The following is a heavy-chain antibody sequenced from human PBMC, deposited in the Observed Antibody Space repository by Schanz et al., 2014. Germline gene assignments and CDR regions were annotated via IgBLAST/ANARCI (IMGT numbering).Heavy chain of an antibody. D-gene: IGHD5-12*01. CDR3: ARAAYGGYTSTPLRY. J-gene: IGHJ4*02. CDR1: GYTFTSYS. CDR2: INVGNGNM. V-gene: IGHV1-3*01. Sequence: QVQLVQSGAEVKKPGASVKVSCKASGYTFTSYSIHWVRQAPGQGLEWMGWINVGNGNMKYSQKFQGRVTVTSDTSTSTVYMELSGLRSEDTAVYYCARAAYGGYTSTPLRYWGQGTLVTVSS.